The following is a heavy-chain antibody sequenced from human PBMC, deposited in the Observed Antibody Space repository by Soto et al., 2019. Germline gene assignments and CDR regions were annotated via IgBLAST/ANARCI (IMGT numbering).Heavy chain of an antibody. J-gene: IGHJ4*02. CDR3: ARVWSFGYSYGYLYYFDY. CDR1: GGSISSGGYY. V-gene: IGHV4-31*03. D-gene: IGHD5-18*01. CDR2: IYYSGST. Sequence: QVQLQESGPGLVKPSQTLSLTCTVSGGSISSGGYYWSWIRQHPGKGLERIGYIYYSGSTYYNPSLKSRVTISVDTSKNQFSLKLSSVTAADTAVYYCARVWSFGYSYGYLYYFDYWGQGTLVTVSS.